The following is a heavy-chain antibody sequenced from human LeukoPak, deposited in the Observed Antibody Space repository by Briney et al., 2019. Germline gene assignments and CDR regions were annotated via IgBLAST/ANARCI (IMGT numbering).Heavy chain of an antibody. V-gene: IGHV1-8*01. D-gene: IGHD3-16*01. CDR3: ARGVGDLGDY. CDR1: GYTFTSYD. CDR2: MSPNSGNT. Sequence: GASVEVSCKASGYTFTSYDINWVRQATGQGLEWMGWMSPNSGNTDYAQKFQGRVTMTRNTSISTAYMELSSLRSEDTAVYYCARGVGDLGDYWGQGTLVTVSS. J-gene: IGHJ4*02.